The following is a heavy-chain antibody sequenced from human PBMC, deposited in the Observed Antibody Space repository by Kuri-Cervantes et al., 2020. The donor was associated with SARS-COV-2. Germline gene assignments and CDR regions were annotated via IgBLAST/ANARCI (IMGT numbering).Heavy chain of an antibody. Sequence: GESLKISCAASGFTFSNYAMSWVRQAPGKGLEWVSTISTSGGSTYYADSVKGRFTITRDNSKNTLYLQLSSLRGDDTAVYYCARDLRRGNSLDYWGQGTLVTVSS. CDR3: ARDLRRGNSLDY. D-gene: IGHD1/OR15-1a*01. CDR2: ISTSGGST. J-gene: IGHJ4*02. V-gene: IGHV3-23*01. CDR1: GFTFSNYA.